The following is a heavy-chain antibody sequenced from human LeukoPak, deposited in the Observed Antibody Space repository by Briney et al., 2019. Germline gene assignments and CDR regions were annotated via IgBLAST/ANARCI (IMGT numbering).Heavy chain of an antibody. CDR3: ARDQGSPIQPGGQLLRLFDY. Sequence: ASVKVSCKASGYTFTSYGISWVRQAPGQGLEWMGWISAYNGNTNYAQKLQGRVTMTTDTSTSTAYMELRSLRSDDTAVYYCARDQGSPIQPGGQLLRLFDYWGQGTLVTVSS. J-gene: IGHJ4*02. CDR2: ISAYNGNT. V-gene: IGHV1-18*01. CDR1: GYTFTSYG. D-gene: IGHD2-2*01.